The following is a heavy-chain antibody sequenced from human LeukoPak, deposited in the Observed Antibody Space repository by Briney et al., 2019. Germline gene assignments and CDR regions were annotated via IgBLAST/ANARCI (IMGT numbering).Heavy chain of an antibody. Sequence: PGGSLRLSCAASGFTLSNSWMHWVRQAPGKGLVWVSRIDPDGNTDYADSVKGRFTISRDNAKNTLYLLMNSLRAEDTAVYRCARDVRGPHDFWGQGTLDTVSS. CDR2: IDPDGNT. V-gene: IGHV3-74*01. CDR1: GFTLSNSW. CDR3: ARDVRGPHDF. D-gene: IGHD2/OR15-2a*01. J-gene: IGHJ4*02.